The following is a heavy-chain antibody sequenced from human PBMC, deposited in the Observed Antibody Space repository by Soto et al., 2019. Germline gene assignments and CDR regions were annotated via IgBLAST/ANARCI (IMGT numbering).Heavy chain of an antibody. V-gene: IGHV1-18*01. J-gene: IGHJ4*02. CDR1: GYSFGTSG. CDR2: ISAYNGNT. Sequence: QVKLVQSGTEVKKPGASVKVSCKASGYSFGTSGICWVRQAPGQGLEWMGWISAYNGNTNYDQKLQDRATMTSNPSTHTAYLELRTLRSDDTAVHYCARAGQYYESSSYANWGQETLVTVS. CDR3: ARAGQYYESSSYAN. D-gene: IGHD3-22*01.